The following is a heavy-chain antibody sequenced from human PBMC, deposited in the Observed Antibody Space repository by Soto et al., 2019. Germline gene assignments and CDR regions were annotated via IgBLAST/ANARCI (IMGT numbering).Heavy chain of an antibody. CDR2: IKKDGNEK. J-gene: IGHJ3*02. V-gene: IGHV3-7*01. Sequence: EVQLVESGGGLVQPGGSLRLSCAASGFAFSNYLMSWVRQAPGKGLEWVANIKKDGNEKYSVDSVKGRFTISRDNAKNSLYLQMSSPRAEDTAVYYCGRWNYAFDIWGQGTMVTVSS. D-gene: IGHD1-7*01. CDR3: GRWNYAFDI. CDR1: GFAFSNYL.